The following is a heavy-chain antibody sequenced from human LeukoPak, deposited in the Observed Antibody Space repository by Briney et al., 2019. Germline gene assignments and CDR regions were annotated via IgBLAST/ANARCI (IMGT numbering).Heavy chain of an antibody. D-gene: IGHD3-22*01. Sequence: GASPKISCKGSGSSFTSYWIGWVRQMPGKGLEWMGIIYPGDSDTRYSPSFQGQVTISADKSISTAYLQWSSLKASDTAMYYCASDSGPSYYYYGMDVWGQGTTVTVSS. CDR3: ASDSGPSYYYYGMDV. CDR2: IYPGDSDT. V-gene: IGHV5-51*01. J-gene: IGHJ6*02. CDR1: GSSFTSYW.